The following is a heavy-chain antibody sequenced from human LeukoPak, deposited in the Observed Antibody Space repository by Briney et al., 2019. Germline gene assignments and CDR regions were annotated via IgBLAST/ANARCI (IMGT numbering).Heavy chain of an antibody. CDR2: INHSGST. CDR1: GGSFGGFY. D-gene: IGHD1-26*01. V-gene: IGHV4-34*01. Sequence: SETLSLTCAVYGGSFGGFYWTWIRQPPGKGLEWIWEINHSGSTYYNPSLKSRVAISVDTSKNQFSLKLSSVTAADTAIYYCARPEKGSYTNFDYWGQGTLVTVSS. CDR3: ARPEKGSYTNFDY. J-gene: IGHJ4*02.